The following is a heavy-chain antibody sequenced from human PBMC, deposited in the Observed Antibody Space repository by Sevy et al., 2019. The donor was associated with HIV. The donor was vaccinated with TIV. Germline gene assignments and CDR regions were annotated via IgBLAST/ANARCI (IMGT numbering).Heavy chain of an antibody. CDR3: ARMKFWNGYFDY. J-gene: IGHJ4*02. CDR1: GGSISNADYY. Sequence: SETLSLTCSVSGGSISNADYYWSWIRQPPGKGLEWIGYIYYSGRTYYNPSLKSRISISVDTSSNKFSLSLDSVTAADTAFYYCARMKFWNGYFDYWGQGTLVTVSS. V-gene: IGHV4-30-4*01. CDR2: IYYSGRT. D-gene: IGHD3-3*01.